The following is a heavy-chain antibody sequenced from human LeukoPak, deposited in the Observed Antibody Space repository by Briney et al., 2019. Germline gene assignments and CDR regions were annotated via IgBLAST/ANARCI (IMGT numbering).Heavy chain of an antibody. D-gene: IGHD1-26*01. CDR2: ISYDGSNK. V-gene: IGHV3-30*18. CDR3: ANEKTSGSYYDY. J-gene: IGHJ4*02. Sequence: PGGSLRLSCAASGFTFSSYGMHWVRQAPGKGLEWVAVISYDGSNKYYADSVKGRFTISRDNSKNTLYLQMNSLRAEDTAVYYCANEKTSGSYYDYWGQGTLVTVSS. CDR1: GFTFSSYG.